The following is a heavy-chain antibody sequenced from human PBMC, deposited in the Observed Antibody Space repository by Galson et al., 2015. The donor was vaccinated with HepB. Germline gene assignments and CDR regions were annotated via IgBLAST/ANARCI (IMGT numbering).Heavy chain of an antibody. CDR2: IWHDGSDK. D-gene: IGHD5-24*01. CDR1: GFTFSSYG. Sequence: SLRLSCAVSGFTFSSYGMHWVRQAPGKGLEWVAVIWHDGSDKYHAESVRGRFTISRDNFKNTLYLQMNRLRVEDTAVYYCARARTRMATTMYYYGMDVWGQGTTVTVSS. V-gene: IGHV3-33*01. J-gene: IGHJ6*02. CDR3: ARARTRMATTMYYYGMDV.